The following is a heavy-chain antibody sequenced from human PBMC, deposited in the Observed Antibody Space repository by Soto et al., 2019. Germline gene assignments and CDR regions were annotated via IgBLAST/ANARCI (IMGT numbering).Heavy chain of an antibody. CDR1: GFSLSTTGVG. CDR3: ARSLRFGELH. D-gene: IGHD3-10*01. Sequence: QITLKESGPTLVKPTQTLTLTCSFSGFSLSTTGVGVGWIRQSPGKALEWLAIIYWDNDKRYSPSLKSRVTIPKDTSKNQVVLTVTNMDPVDTGTYYCARSLRFGELHWGQGALVTVSS. V-gene: IGHV2-5*02. J-gene: IGHJ4*02. CDR2: IYWDNDK.